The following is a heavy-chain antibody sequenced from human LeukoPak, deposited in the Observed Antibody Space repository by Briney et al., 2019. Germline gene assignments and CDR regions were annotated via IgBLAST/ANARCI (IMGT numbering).Heavy chain of an antibody. CDR2: ISGSGGST. CDR3: AKEGDSSSWSRDAFDI. CDR1: GGTFSSYA. V-gene: IGHV3-23*01. Sequence: SCKASGGTFSSYAISWVRQAPGKGLEWVSAISGSGGSTYYADSVKGRFTISRDNSKNTLYLQMNSLRAEDTAVYYCAKEGDSSSWSRDAFDIWGQGTMVTVSS. D-gene: IGHD6-13*01. J-gene: IGHJ3*02.